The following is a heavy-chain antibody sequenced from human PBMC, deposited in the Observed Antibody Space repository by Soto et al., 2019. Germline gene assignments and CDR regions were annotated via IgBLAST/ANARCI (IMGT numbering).Heavy chain of an antibody. CDR1: GFIFSNYG. CDR3: AKDRRPHEYCSGGSCYNGFAH. Sequence: QVQLVESGGGVVQPGRSLRLSCAASGFIFSNYGMHWVRQAPGKGLEWVAVISFDGNYKYYADSMKGRFTISRDKSKNRLYLQMNSLRTEDTAVYYCAKDRRPHEYCSGGSCYNGFAHWGQGTLVTVSS. V-gene: IGHV3-30*18. J-gene: IGHJ4*02. D-gene: IGHD2-15*01. CDR2: ISFDGNYK.